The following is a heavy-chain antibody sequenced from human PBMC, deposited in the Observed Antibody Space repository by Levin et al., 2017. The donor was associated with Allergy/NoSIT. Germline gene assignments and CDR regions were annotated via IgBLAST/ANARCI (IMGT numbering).Heavy chain of an antibody. J-gene: IGHJ5*02. CDR3: ARGRILWFGESIRTVNWFDP. Sequence: SQTLSLTCAVYGGSFSGYYWSWIRQPPGKGLEWIGEINHSGSTNYNPSLKSRVTISVDTSKNQFSLKLSSVTAADTAVYYCARGRILWFGESIRTVNWFDPWGQGTLVTVSA. D-gene: IGHD3-10*01. CDR1: GGSFSGYY. V-gene: IGHV4-34*01. CDR2: INHSGST.